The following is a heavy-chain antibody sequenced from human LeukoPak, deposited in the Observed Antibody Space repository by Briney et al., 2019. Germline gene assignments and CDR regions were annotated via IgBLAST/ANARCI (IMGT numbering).Heavy chain of an antibody. CDR2: IYYSGST. V-gene: IGHV4-59*08. J-gene: IGHJ4*02. D-gene: IGHD2-15*01. CDR1: GGSISSYY. Sequence: SETLSLTCTVSGGSISSYYWSWIRQPPGKGLEWIGYIYYSGSTNYNPSLKSRVTISVDTSKNQFSLKLSFVTAADTAVYYCARTLSSGTPDYWGQGALVTVSS. CDR3: ARTLSSGTPDY.